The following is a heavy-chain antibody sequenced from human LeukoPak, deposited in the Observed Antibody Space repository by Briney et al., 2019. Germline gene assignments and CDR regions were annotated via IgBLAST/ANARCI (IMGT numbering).Heavy chain of an antibody. CDR1: GGSISSYY. J-gene: IGHJ4*02. CDR3: ARDPGQTNYDFWSGPGYYFDY. Sequence: SETLSLTCTVSGGSISSYYWSWIRQPPGKGLEWIRYIYYSGSTNYNPSLKSRVTISVDTSKNQFSLKLSSVTAADTAVYYCARDPGQTNYDFWSGPGYYFDYWAQGTLVTVSS. CDR2: IYYSGST. V-gene: IGHV4-59*01. D-gene: IGHD3-3*01.